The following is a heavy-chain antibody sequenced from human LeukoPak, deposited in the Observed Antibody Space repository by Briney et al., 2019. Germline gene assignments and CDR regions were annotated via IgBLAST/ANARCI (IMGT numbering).Heavy chain of an antibody. CDR1: GFTFSDYY. J-gene: IGHJ5*02. V-gene: IGHV3-11*04. D-gene: IGHD2-15*01. CDR2: ISSSGSTI. CDR3: ARGADGVSSNSRGWFDP. Sequence: GGSLRLSCAASGFTFSDYYMSWIRQAPGKGLEWVSYISSSGSTIYYADSVKGRFTISRDNAKNSLYLQMNSLRAEDTAVYFCARGADGVSSNSRGWFDPWGQGTLVTVSS.